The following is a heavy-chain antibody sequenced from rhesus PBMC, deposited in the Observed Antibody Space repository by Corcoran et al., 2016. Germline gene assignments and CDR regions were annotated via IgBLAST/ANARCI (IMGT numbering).Heavy chain of an antibody. CDR3: ARGIATVGSYLGY. V-gene: IGHV4-80*01. J-gene: IGHJ4*01. CDR1: GVSISSHW. D-gene: IGHD6-25*01. Sequence: QVQLPESGPGLVKPSETLSLTCTVSGVSISSHWWTWIRQPPGKGLEWIGEINGNGGNTNDNPSLRSRVTISKDASKNQFSLKLSSVTAADTAVYYCARGIATVGSYLGYWGQGVLVTVSS. CDR2: INGNGGNT.